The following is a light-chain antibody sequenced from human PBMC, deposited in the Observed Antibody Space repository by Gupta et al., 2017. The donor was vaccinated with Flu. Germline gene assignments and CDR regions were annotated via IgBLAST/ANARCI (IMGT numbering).Light chain of an antibody. J-gene: IGLJ3*02. CDR2: DND. CDR1: SSNIANNY. Sequence: QSVWTQPPSVSAAPGQKVSISCTASSSNIANNYVSWYQQLPGTAPKLLIYDNDKRLPGVPDRFSGSKSGPSATLGSTGLQAGDEDTYYCGTGDSSLSAGGFGGGTKLTVL. CDR3: GTGDSSLSAGG. V-gene: IGLV1-51*01.